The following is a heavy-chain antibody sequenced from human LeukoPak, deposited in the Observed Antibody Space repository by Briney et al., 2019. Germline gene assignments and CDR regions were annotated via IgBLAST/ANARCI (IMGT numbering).Heavy chain of an antibody. CDR3: AREGPSGDIVVYDAFDI. CDR2: ISTSSSYI. Sequence: PGGSLRLSCAVSGFTFSRNSMNWARQAPGKGLEWVSSISTSSSYIYYADSVKGRFTISRDNAKNSLYLQMKSLRAEDTAVYYCAREGPSGDIVVYDAFDIWGQGTMVTVSS. D-gene: IGHD5-12*01. J-gene: IGHJ3*02. CDR1: GFTFSRNS. V-gene: IGHV3-21*06.